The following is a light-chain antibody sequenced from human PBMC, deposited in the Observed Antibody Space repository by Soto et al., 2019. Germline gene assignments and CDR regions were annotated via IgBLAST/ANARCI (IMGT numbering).Light chain of an antibody. V-gene: IGKV3-15*01. Sequence: EIVVTQSPATLSVSPGERATLSCRASQSVASDFAWYQQKPGQAPRLLIYDASTRATGIPARFSGSGSGTEFTLTISSLQSEDFAVYYCQQYNYWPQTFGQGTKVESK. CDR1: QSVASD. J-gene: IGKJ1*01. CDR3: QQYNYWPQT. CDR2: DAS.